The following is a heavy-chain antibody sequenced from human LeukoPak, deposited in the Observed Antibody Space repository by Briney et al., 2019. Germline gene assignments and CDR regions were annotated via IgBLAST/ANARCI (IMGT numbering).Heavy chain of an antibody. CDR1: GFTFEDHG. CDR2: INWNGGRT. Sequence: PGGSLRLSCATSGFTFEDHGMSWVRQAPGKGLEWVSRINWNGGRTGYSDSVKGRFTILRDDAKKSVDLQMNSLRVEDTAFYYCVRGEGRGGWFDPWGQGILVTVSS. J-gene: IGHJ5*02. CDR3: VRGEGRGGWFDP. V-gene: IGHV3-20*04. D-gene: IGHD1-26*01.